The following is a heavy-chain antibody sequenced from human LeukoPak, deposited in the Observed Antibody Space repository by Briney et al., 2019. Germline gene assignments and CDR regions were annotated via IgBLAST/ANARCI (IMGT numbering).Heavy chain of an antibody. CDR3: ARDVLWFGESNPHYYMDV. CDR2: IYYSGST. CDR1: GGSISSYY. J-gene: IGHJ6*03. Sequence: SETLSLTCTVSGGSISSYYWSWIRQPPGKGLEWIGYIYYSGSTNYNPSLKSRVTISVDTSKNQFSLKLSSVTAADTAVYYCARDVLWFGESNPHYYMDVWGKGTTVTVSS. D-gene: IGHD3-10*01. V-gene: IGHV4-59*12.